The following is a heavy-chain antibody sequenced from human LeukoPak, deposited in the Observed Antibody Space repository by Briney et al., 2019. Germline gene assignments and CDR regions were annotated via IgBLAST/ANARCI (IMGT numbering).Heavy chain of an antibody. CDR2: ISSSSSYI. V-gene: IGHV3-21*01. CDR1: GFTFSSYS. Sequence: GGSLRLSCAASGFTFSSYSMNWVRQAPGKGLEWVSSISSSSSYIYYADSVKGRFTISRDNAKNSLYLQMNSLRAEDTAVYYCARAAFGYCSGGSCYDLDYWGQGTLVTVSS. J-gene: IGHJ4*02. D-gene: IGHD2-15*01. CDR3: ARAAFGYCSGGSCYDLDY.